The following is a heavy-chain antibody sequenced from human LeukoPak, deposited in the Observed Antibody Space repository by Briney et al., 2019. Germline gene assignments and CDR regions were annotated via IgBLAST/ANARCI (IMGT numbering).Heavy chain of an antibody. J-gene: IGHJ5*02. CDR3: ARDRVISMPAAGTPVPWFDP. CDR2: ISPSGGST. D-gene: IGHD6-13*01. V-gene: IGHV1-46*01. Sequence: GASVKVSCKAFGYTFTSNYMHWVRQAPGQGPEWMGVISPSGGSTTYAQKFQGRVTMTRDMSTSTVYMELSSLRSEDTAVYYCARDRVISMPAAGTPVPWFDPWGQGTLVTVSS. CDR1: GYTFTSNY.